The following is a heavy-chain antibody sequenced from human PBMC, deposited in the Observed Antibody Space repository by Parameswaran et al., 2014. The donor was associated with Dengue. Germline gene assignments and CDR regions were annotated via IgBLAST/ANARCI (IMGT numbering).Heavy chain of an antibody. V-gene: IGHV3-49*02. CDR2: IRSKAYGGTT. J-gene: IGHJ6*02. Sequence: VRQMPGKGLEWVGFIRSKAYGGTTEYAASVKGRFTISRDDSKSIAYLQMNSLKTEDTAVYYCTRDHTYYDFWSGYSRDYYYGMDVWGQGTTVTVSS. D-gene: IGHD3-3*01. CDR3: TRDHTYYDFWSGYSRDYYYGMDV.